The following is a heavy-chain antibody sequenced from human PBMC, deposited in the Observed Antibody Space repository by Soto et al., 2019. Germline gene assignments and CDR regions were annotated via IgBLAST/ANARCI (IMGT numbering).Heavy chain of an antibody. Sequence: SETLSLTCTVSGGSISSSSYYWGWIRQPPGKGLEWIGSIYYSGSTYYNPSLKSRVTISVDTSKNQFSLKLSSVTAADTAVYYCARLSISPKGTSGYQFDYWGQGTLVTVSS. CDR1: GGSISSSSYY. J-gene: IGHJ4*02. V-gene: IGHV4-39*01. CDR3: ARLSISPKGTSGYQFDY. D-gene: IGHD6-25*01. CDR2: IYYSGST.